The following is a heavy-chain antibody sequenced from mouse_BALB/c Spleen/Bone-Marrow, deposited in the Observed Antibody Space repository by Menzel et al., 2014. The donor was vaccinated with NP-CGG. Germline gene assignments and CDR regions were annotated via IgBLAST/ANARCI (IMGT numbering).Heavy chain of an antibody. CDR2: SRNKAKYYTT. D-gene: IGHD2-10*02. J-gene: IGHJ3*01. Sequence: EVQGVESGGGLVQPGDSLRLSCATSGFTFSDFYMEWARQPPGKRLEWIAASRNKAKYYTTEYSASVKGRFIVSRDTPQSVLYLQMNALRAEDTAIYYCARDVGYGNYFVYWGQGTLVTVSA. CDR1: GFTFSDFY. V-gene: IGHV7-1*02. CDR3: ARDVGYGNYFVY.